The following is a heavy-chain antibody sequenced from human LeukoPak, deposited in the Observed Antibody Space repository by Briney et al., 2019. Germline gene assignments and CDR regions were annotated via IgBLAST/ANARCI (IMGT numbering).Heavy chain of an antibody. D-gene: IGHD1-26*01. Sequence: GESLKISCKGSGYSFTSYWIGWVRQMPGKGLEWMGIIYPGDSDTRYSPSFQGQVTISADKSISTAYLQWSSLKASDTAMYYCARRYNSGSHGYYYYYMDVWGKGTTVTVSS. V-gene: IGHV5-51*01. J-gene: IGHJ6*03. CDR1: GYSFTSYW. CDR2: IYPGDSDT. CDR3: ARRYNSGSHGYYYYYMDV.